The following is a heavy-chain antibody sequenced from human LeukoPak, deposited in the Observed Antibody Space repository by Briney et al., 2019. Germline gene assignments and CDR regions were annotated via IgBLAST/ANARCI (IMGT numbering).Heavy chain of an antibody. D-gene: IGHD3-16*01. CDR3: ARYEYARSDNTGLRYFHH. V-gene: IGHV4-30-4*01. J-gene: IGHJ1*01. Sequence: SETLSLTCTVSGDSISSGAYAWTWIRQSPGKGLEWIGYVYNSGGTHYNSSLKSRLSISADMSQNKFSLNLSSVTAADTAVYYCARYEYARSDNTGLRYFHHWGQGTLVTVSS. CDR1: GDSISSGAYA. CDR2: VYNSGGT.